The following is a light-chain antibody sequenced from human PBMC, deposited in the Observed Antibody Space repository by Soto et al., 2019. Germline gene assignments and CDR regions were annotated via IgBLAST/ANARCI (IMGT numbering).Light chain of an antibody. Sequence: EIVLTQSPGTLSLSPGERATLSCRASQSVSSSYLAWYQQKPGQAPRLLIYGASSRATGSPDRFSGSGSGTDFTLTVRRLEPEDFAVYYCQQYGRSPYTFGQGTKLEIK. CDR2: GAS. J-gene: IGKJ2*01. V-gene: IGKV3-20*01. CDR3: QQYGRSPYT. CDR1: QSVSSSY.